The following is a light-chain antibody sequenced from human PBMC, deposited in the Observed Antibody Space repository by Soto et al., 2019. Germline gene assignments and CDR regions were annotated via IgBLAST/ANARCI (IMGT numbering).Light chain of an antibody. Sequence: NFMLTQPHSVSESPGKTVTISCTRSSGSIASNYVQWYQQRPGSSPTTVIYEDNQRPSGVPDRFSGSIDSSSNSASLTISGLKTEDEADYYCQSYDSSNHEGYWVFGGGTKLTVL. CDR3: QSYDSSNHEGYWV. CDR1: SGSIASNY. J-gene: IGLJ3*02. V-gene: IGLV6-57*01. CDR2: EDN.